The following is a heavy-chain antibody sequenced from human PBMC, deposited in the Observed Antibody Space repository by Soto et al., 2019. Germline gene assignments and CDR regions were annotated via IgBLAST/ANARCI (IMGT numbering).Heavy chain of an antibody. CDR1: GYSFTSYW. J-gene: IGHJ6*02. CDR3: ARLDDSNGYYLQYYRMDV. CDR2: IYPGDSDT. Sequence: GESLKISCKGSGYSFTSYWIGWVRQMPGKGLEWIGIIYPGDSDTRYSPSFQGQVTISADKSISTAYLQWSSLKASDTAMYYCARLDDSNGYYLQYYRMDVWSQGTTVTFSS. V-gene: IGHV5-51*01. D-gene: IGHD3-22*01.